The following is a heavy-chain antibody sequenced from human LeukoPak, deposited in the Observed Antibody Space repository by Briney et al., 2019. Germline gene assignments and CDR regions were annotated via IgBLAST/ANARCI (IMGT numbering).Heavy chain of an antibody. Sequence: GGSLRLSCAATGFTFSSYAMSWVRQAPGKGLEWVSAISGSGGSTYYADSVKGRFTISRDNSKNTLYLQMNSLRAEDTAVYYCAVISGIAAAGTSFGRDDYWGQGTLVTVSS. CDR2: ISGSGGST. D-gene: IGHD6-13*01. CDR1: GFTFSSYA. CDR3: AVISGIAAAGTSFGRDDY. J-gene: IGHJ4*02. V-gene: IGHV3-23*01.